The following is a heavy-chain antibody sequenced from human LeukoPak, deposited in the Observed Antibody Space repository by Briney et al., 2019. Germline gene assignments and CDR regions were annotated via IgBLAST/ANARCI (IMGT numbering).Heavy chain of an antibody. V-gene: IGHV4-34*01. CDR2: INHSGST. CDR3: ASGASYAHTSHNWFYP. CDR1: GGSFSGYY. J-gene: IGHJ5*02. Sequence: PSETLSLTCAVYGGSFSGYYWSWIRQPPGKGLEWIGEINHSGSTNYNPSLKSRVTISVDTSKNQFSPKLSSVTAADTAVYYCASGASYAHTSHNWFYPWGQGTLVTVSS. D-gene: IGHD1-26*01.